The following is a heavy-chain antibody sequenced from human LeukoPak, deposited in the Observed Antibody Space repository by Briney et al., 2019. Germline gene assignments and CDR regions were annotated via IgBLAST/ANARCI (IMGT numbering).Heavy chain of an antibody. Sequence: GGSLRLPCAASGFTFDDYGMSWVRQAPGKGLEWVSGINWNGGSTGYADSVEGRFTISRDNAKNSLYLQMNSLRAEDTALYYCARVYSGYDSEWGQGTLVTVSS. CDR3: ARVYSGYDSE. J-gene: IGHJ4*02. D-gene: IGHD5-12*01. CDR1: GFTFDDYG. CDR2: INWNGGST. V-gene: IGHV3-20*04.